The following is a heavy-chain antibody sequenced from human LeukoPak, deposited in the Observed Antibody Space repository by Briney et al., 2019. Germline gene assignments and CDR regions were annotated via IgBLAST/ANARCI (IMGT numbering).Heavy chain of an antibody. CDR3: AKESCSGGSCYIFDY. D-gene: IGHD2-15*01. Sequence: SESLSLTCGVYGGSFSGYYWSWIRQPPGKGLEWIGEIIHSGSPTYNPSLKSRVTISVDTSKNQFSLKLSSVTAADTAVYYCAKESCSGGSCYIFDYWGQGTLVTVSS. CDR1: GGSFSGYY. V-gene: IGHV4-34*12. J-gene: IGHJ4*02. CDR2: IIHSGSP.